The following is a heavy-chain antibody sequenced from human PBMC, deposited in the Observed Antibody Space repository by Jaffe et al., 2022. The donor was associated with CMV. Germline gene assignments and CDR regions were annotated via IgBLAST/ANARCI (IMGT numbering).Heavy chain of an antibody. V-gene: IGHV1-3*01. Sequence: QVQLVQSGAEVKKPGASVKVSCKASGYTFTSYAMHWVRQAPGQRLEWMGWINAGNGNTKYSQKFQGRVTITRDTSASTAYMELSSLRSEDTAVYYCARDEGYSSSSHYYYYYMDVWGKGTTVTVSS. D-gene: IGHD6-6*01. J-gene: IGHJ6*03. CDR3: ARDEGYSSSSHYYYYYMDV. CDR1: GYTFTSYA. CDR2: INAGNGNT.